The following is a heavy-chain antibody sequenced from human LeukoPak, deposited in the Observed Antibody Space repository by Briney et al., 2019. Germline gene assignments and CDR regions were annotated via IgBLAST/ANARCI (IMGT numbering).Heavy chain of an antibody. CDR2: IYHSGST. D-gene: IGHD3-22*01. CDR3: ARLQRITMNAFDI. CDR1: GGSISSSNW. Sequence: SGTLSLTCAVSGGSISSSNWWSWVRQPPGKGLEWIGEIYHSGSTNYNPSLKSRVTISVVKSKNQFSLKLRSVTAADTAVYYCARLQRITMNAFDIWGQGTMATVSS. V-gene: IGHV4-4*02. J-gene: IGHJ3*02.